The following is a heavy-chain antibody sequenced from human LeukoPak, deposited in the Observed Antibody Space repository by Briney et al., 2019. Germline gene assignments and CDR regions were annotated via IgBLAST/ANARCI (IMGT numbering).Heavy chain of an antibody. D-gene: IGHD3-3*01. CDR1: GYTFTSYG. CDR3: ARDVRFGIFGVVITGVDH. J-gene: IGHJ4*02. Sequence: ASVKVSCKASGYTFTSYGISWVRQAPGQGLEWMGWISAYNGNTNYAQKLQGRVTMTTDTSTSTAYMELRSLRSDDTAVYYCARDVRFGIFGVVITGVDHWGQGTLVTVSS. CDR2: ISAYNGNT. V-gene: IGHV1-18*01.